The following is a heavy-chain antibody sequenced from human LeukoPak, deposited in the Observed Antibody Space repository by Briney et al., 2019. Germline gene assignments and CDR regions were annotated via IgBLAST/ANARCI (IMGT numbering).Heavy chain of an antibody. CDR2: INHSGST. V-gene: IGHV4-34*01. D-gene: IGHD4-17*01. CDR3: ARDVFGDHGDY. Sequence: PSETLSLTCAVYGGSFSGYYWSWIRQPPGKGLEWIGEINHSGSTNYNSSLKSRVTIPVDTSKNQFSLKLSSVTAADTAVYYCARDVFGDHGDYWGQGTLVTVSS. J-gene: IGHJ4*02. CDR1: GGSFSGYY.